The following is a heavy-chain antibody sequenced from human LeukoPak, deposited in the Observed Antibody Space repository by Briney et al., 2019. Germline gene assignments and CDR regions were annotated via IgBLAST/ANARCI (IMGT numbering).Heavy chain of an antibody. V-gene: IGHV4-34*01. CDR1: GGSFSGYY. D-gene: IGHD3-16*02. Sequence: SETLSLTCAVYGGSFSGYYWSWIRQPPGKGLEWIGEINHSGSTNYNPSLKSRVTISVDTSKNQFSLKLSSVTAADTAVYYCARDRSHYDWGQGTLVTVSS. CDR2: INHSGST. CDR3: ARDRSHYD. J-gene: IGHJ4*02.